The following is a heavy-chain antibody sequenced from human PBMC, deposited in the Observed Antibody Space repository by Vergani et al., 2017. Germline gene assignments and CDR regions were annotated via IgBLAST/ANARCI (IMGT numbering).Heavy chain of an antibody. D-gene: IGHD3-10*01. CDR1: GFTFDDYA. J-gene: IGHJ4*02. V-gene: IGHV3-43*02. CDR2: ISGDGGST. Sequence: VQLVESGGGVVQPGRSLRLSCAASGFTFDDYAMHWVRQAPGKGLEWVSLISGDGGSTYYADSVKGRFTISRDNSKNSLYLQMNSLRTEDTALYYCAKDMVRGVITLGAFDYWGQGTLVTVSS. CDR3: AKDMVRGVITLGAFDY.